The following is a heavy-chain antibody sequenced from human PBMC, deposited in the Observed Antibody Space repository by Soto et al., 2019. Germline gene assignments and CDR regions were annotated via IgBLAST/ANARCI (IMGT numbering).Heavy chain of an antibody. CDR3: ARQGFGALHCLVDV. D-gene: IGHD3-10*01. Sequence: QVQLQESGPGLVKPSETLSLSCTVSGGSISSYHWSWIRQTPGKGLEWIGYVHYSWGSNYNPSLKSRVAISLDTSKSQFSLKLTSVTATDTAVYYCARQGFGALHCLVDVWGQGTTVTVSS. V-gene: IGHV4-59*08. CDR2: VHYSWGS. CDR1: GGSISSYH. J-gene: IGHJ6*02.